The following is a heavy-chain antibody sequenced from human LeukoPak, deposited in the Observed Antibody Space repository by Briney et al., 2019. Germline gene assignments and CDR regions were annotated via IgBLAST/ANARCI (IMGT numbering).Heavy chain of an antibody. J-gene: IGHJ5*02. Sequence: GVSLRLSCAASGFTFSDYYMSWIRQSPGKGLEWVSYISSSGSTIYYADSVKGRFTISRDNAKNSLYLQMNSLRAEDTAVYYCARASPTVGNWFDPWGQGTLVTVSS. CDR1: GFTFSDYY. V-gene: IGHV3-11*01. CDR2: ISSSGSTI. CDR3: ARASPTVGNWFDP. D-gene: IGHD4-17*01.